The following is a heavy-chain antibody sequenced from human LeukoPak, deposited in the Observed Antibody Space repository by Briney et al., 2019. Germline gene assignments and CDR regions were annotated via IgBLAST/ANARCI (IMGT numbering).Heavy chain of an antibody. J-gene: IGHJ4*02. CDR2: IKSKTDGGTG. D-gene: IGHD3-10*02. CDR1: GFTFSNAW. V-gene: IGHV3-15*07. CDR3: KAKCSQCLSSGQPLDY. Sequence: SGGSLRLSCAASGFTFSNAWMNWVRQAPGKGLEWVGHIKSKTDGGTGDCAAPVQGRFTISGDALKNTLYLQMKSLKREDTAVFQCKAKCSQCLSSGQPLDYWGQGTLVTDSS.